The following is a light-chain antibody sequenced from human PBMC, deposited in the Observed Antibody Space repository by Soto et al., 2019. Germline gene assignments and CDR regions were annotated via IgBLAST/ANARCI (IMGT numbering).Light chain of an antibody. CDR2: DVT. CDR3: SSYTSSRNLV. Sequence: QSVLTQPASVAGSPGQSITISCTGTSSDIGGHNYVSWYQQHPGKAPKLMIYDVTNRPSGVSNRFSGSKSGNTASLTISGLQAEDEADYYCSSYTSSRNLVFGGGTKLTVL. CDR1: SSDIGGHNY. J-gene: IGLJ2*01. V-gene: IGLV2-14*01.